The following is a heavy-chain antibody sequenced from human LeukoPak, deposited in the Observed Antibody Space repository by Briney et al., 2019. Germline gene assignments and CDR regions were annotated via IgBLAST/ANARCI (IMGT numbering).Heavy chain of an antibody. CDR2: INPSAGGT. CDR3: AREVDYYDSSGYPEYYFDY. D-gene: IGHD3-22*01. J-gene: IGHJ4*02. V-gene: IGHV1-46*01. Sequence: ASVKVSCKASGYTFTTYYMHWVRQAPGQGLEWMGIINPSAGGTNYAQKFQGRVTMTRDTSTSTVYMELSSLRSEDTAVYYCAREVDYYDSSGYPEYYFDYWGQGTLVTVSS. CDR1: GYTFTTYY.